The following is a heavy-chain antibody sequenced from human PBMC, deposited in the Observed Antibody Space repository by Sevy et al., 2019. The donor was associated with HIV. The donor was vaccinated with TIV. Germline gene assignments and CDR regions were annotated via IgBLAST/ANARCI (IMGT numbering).Heavy chain of an antibody. J-gene: IGHJ4*02. V-gene: IGHV3-7*01. CDR1: GFTFTTYW. Sequence: GGSLRLSCAASGFTFTTYWMTWVRQAPGKGLEWVANINQDGSKINYVDSVKGRFIISRDNAKKSLYVQMNSLRADDTAAYYCARVGIFETSESQYRFMDYWGQGTLVTVSS. CDR2: INQDGSKI. D-gene: IGHD6-6*01. CDR3: ARVGIFETSESQYRFMDY.